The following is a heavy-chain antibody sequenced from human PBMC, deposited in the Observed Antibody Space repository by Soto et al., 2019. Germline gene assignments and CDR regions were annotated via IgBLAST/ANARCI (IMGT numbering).Heavy chain of an antibody. Sequence: ASVKVSCKTSGYIFTSYGITWVRQAPGQGLEWMGWISAYNGNSNYAQNLQGRVTMTTDTSTNTGYMELRSLTSDDSAVYYCARVEDYFDSSGYAHWGKGNLVTVSS. CDR2: ISAYNGNS. CDR1: GYIFTSYG. V-gene: IGHV1-18*04. CDR3: ARVEDYFDSSGYAH. D-gene: IGHD3-22*01. J-gene: IGHJ4*02.